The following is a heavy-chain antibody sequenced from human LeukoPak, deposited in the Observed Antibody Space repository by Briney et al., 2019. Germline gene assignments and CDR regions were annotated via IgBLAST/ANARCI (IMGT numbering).Heavy chain of an antibody. CDR3: ARAGYYYDSSGYYPSFDY. CDR1: GYTFTGYY. Sequence: GASVTVSCKASGYTFTGYYMHWVRQAPGQGLEWMGRINPNSGGTNYAQKFQGRVTMTRDTSISTAYMELSRLRSDDTAVYYCARAGYYYDSSGYYPSFDYWGQGTLVTVSS. J-gene: IGHJ4*02. V-gene: IGHV1-2*06. CDR2: INPNSGGT. D-gene: IGHD3-22*01.